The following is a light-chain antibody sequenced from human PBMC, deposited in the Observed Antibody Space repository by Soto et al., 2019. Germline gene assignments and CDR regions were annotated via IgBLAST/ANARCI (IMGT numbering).Light chain of an antibody. V-gene: IGKV1-5*03. CDR1: QSISSW. CDR3: QQYNSYMWT. Sequence: DIQMTQSPSTLSPSIGDRVTITCRASQSISSWLAWFQQKPRKAPKLLIYKASSLESGVPSRFSGSGSGTEFTLTISSLQPDDFATYYCQQYNSYMWTFGQGTKVDIK. J-gene: IGKJ1*01. CDR2: KAS.